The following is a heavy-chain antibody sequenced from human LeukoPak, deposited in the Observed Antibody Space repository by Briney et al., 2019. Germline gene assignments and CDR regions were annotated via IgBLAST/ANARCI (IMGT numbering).Heavy chain of an antibody. J-gene: IGHJ4*02. CDR2: MNPNSGNT. V-gene: IGHV1-8*01. CDR3: ARGPSSVRGVYFHYFDY. D-gene: IGHD3-10*01. CDR1: GYTFTSYD. Sequence: ASVTVSCKASGYTFTSYDINWVRQAAGQGLEWMGWMNPNSGNTGYAQKFQGRVTMTRNTSISTAYMELSSLRSEDTAVYYCARGPSSVRGVYFHYFDYWGQGTLVTVSS.